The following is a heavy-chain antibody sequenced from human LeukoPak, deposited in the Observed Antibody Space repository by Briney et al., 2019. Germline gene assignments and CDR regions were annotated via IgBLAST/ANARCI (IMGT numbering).Heavy chain of an antibody. Sequence: PSETLSLTCTVSGGSISSSSYCWGWIRQPPGKGLGWIGNIYYSGSTYYNPSLKSRVTISVDTSKNQFSLRLSSVTAADTAVYYCARVDVQTRDAFDIWGQGTMVTVSS. J-gene: IGHJ3*02. V-gene: IGHV4-39*07. CDR2: IYYSGST. CDR1: GGSISSSSYC. CDR3: ARVDVQTRDAFDI. D-gene: IGHD3-10*02.